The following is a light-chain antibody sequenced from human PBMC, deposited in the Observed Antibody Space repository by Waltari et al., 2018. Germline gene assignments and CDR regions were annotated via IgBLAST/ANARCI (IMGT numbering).Light chain of an antibody. CDR1: QSISSW. CDR2: DAS. CDR3: QQYYAFPRT. Sequence: DIEMTQSPSTLSAFVGDRVTITCRASQSISSWLAWYQQIPGKAPNLLVYDASTLESGVPSRFSGSGSGTEFTLTISSLQPDDFASYYCQQYYAFPRTFGQGTRVEV. V-gene: IGKV1-5*01. J-gene: IGKJ1*01.